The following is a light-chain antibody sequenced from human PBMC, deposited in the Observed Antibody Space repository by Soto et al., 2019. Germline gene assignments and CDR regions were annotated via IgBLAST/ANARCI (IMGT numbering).Light chain of an antibody. J-gene: IGLJ2*01. CDR1: SSEVGGYNY. V-gene: IGLV2-14*01. CDR2: DVS. CDR3: SSYTTSSPHVV. Sequence: QSALTQPASVSGSPGQSITISCTGTSSEVGGYNYVSWYQQHPGKAPKRMIYDVSNRPSGVSNRFSGSKSGNTASLTISGLQAEDEADYYCSSYTTSSPHVVFGGGTKLTVL.